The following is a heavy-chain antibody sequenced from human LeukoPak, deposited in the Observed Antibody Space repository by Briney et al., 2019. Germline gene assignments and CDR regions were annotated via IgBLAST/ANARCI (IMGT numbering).Heavy chain of an antibody. D-gene: IGHD3-22*01. Sequence: SETLSLTCTVSGCSISSSSYYWGWIRQPPGKGLEWIGSIYYSKSTYYNPSLKSRVTISVDTSKNQFSLKLSSVTAADTAVYYCARHLGGDYYDSSAIPWFDPWGQGTLVTVSS. CDR2: IYYSKST. CDR3: ARHLGGDYYDSSAIPWFDP. V-gene: IGHV4-39*01. J-gene: IGHJ5*02. CDR1: GCSISSSSYY.